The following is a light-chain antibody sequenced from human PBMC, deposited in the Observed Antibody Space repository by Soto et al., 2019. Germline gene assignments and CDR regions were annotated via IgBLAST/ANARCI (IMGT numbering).Light chain of an antibody. V-gene: IGKV3-20*01. Sequence: EIVLTQSPGTLSLTPGERATLSCRASQSVSSNYLAWYQQKPGQAPRLLIYGASSSATGIPDRFSGSGSGTDFNLTISRLEPEDFAVYYCQHYGRSAYTFGQGTTLEIK. CDR2: GAS. CDR1: QSVSSNY. CDR3: QHYGRSAYT. J-gene: IGKJ2*01.